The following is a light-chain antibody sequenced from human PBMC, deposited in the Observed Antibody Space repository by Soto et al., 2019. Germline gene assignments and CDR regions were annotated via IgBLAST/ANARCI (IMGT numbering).Light chain of an antibody. J-gene: IGLJ3*02. CDR3: NSYTTGSALVV. Sequence: SALTQPASVSGSPGQSITISCTGTSSDVGGYNYVSWYQQHPGKAPQLMIYEVTNRPSGVSNRFSGSKSGNTASLTIAGLHAEDEADYYCNSYTTGSALVVFGGGTKLTVL. CDR2: EVT. V-gene: IGLV2-14*01. CDR1: SSDVGGYNY.